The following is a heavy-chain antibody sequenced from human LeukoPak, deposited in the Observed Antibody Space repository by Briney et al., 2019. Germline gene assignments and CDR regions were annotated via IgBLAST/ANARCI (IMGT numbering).Heavy chain of an antibody. CDR2: IIPIFGTA. D-gene: IGHD5-12*01. J-gene: IGHJ4*02. Sequence: SVKVSCKASGYTFTNYGISWVRQAPGQGLEWMGGIIPIFGTANYAQKFQGRVTITADKSTSTAYMELSSLRSEDTAVYYCARAMPDIVATIYFDYWGQGTLVTVSS. CDR3: ARAMPDIVATIYFDY. CDR1: GYTFTNYG. V-gene: IGHV1-69*06.